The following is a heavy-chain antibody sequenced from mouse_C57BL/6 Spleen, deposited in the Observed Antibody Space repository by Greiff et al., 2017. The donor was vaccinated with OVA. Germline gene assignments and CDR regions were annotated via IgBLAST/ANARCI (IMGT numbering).Heavy chain of an antibody. CDR3: ARKEYSNYVEDY. D-gene: IGHD2-5*01. V-gene: IGHV1-59*01. CDR2: IDPSDSYT. Sequence: VKLQQPGAELVRPGTSVKLSCKASGYTFTSYWMHWVKQRPGQGLEWIGVIDPSDSYTNYNQKFKGKATLTVDTSSSTAYMQLSSLTSEDSAVYYCARKEYSNYVEDYWGQGTSVTVSS. CDR1: GYTFTSYW. J-gene: IGHJ4*01.